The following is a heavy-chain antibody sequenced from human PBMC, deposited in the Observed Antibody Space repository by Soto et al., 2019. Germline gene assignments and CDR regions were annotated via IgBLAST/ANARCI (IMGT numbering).Heavy chain of an antibody. CDR2: ISGSGGST. D-gene: IGHD2-21*02. CDR1: GFTFSSYA. J-gene: IGHJ4*02. Sequence: GGSLRLSCAASGFTFSSYAMSWVRQAPGKGLEWVSAISGSGGSTYYADSVKGRFIISRDNSKNTLYLQMNSLRAEDTAVYYCAKLYCGGDCYPHMKYFDYWGQGTLVTVSS. V-gene: IGHV3-23*01. CDR3: AKLYCGGDCYPHMKYFDY.